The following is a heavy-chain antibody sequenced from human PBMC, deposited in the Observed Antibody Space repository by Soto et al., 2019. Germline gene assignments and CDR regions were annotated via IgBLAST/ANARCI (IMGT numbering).Heavy chain of an antibody. CDR3: ARDNIVLMVYAMGYYHYGMDV. CDR2: IYYRSKWYN. V-gene: IGHV6-1*01. CDR1: GDSVSSNSAA. D-gene: IGHD2-8*01. J-gene: IGHJ6*02. Sequence: SQTLSLTCAISGDSVSSNSAAWNWIRQSPSRGLEWLGRIYYRSKWYNDYAVSVKSRITINPDTSKNQFSLQLNSVTPEDTAVYYCARDNIVLMVYAMGYYHYGMDVWGQGTTVTVSS.